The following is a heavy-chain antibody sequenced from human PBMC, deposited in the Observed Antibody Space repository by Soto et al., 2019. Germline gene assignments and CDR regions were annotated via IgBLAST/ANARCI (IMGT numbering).Heavy chain of an antibody. CDR2: IYHSGST. D-gene: IGHD2-21*02. CDR3: ATSYCGGDCYSGNLNY. J-gene: IGHJ4*02. CDR1: GGSISSSNW. V-gene: IGHV4-4*02. Sequence: LSLTCAVSGGSISSSNWWSWVRQPPGKGLEWIGEIYHSGSTNYNPSLKSRVTISVDKSKNQFSLKLSSVTAADTAVYYCATSYCGGDCYSGNLNYWGQGTLVTVSS.